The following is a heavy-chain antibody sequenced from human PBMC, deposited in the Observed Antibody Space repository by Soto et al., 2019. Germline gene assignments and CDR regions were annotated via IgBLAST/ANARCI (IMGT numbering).Heavy chain of an antibody. J-gene: IGHJ4*02. V-gene: IGHV3-23*01. Sequence: EVQLLESGGGFVQPGGSLRLSCAASGFRFSDFAMTWVRQAPGRGLEWVSAITGTASSTYYADSVKGRFTISRDNSKNTLYLQINSLRAEDTAIYNCSKVAEGYGVSALDSWGQGTLVTVSS. CDR2: ITGTASST. D-gene: IGHD5-12*01. CDR3: SKVAEGYGVSALDS. CDR1: GFRFSDFA.